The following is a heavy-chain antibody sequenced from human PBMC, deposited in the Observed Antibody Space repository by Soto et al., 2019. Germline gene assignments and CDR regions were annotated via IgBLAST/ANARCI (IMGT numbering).Heavy chain of an antibody. CDR2: INPSGGST. CDR3: ARRGYNYANMDV. D-gene: IGHD5-18*01. J-gene: IGHJ6*02. V-gene: IGHV1-46*01. CDR1: GYTFSTYY. Sequence: QVQLVQSGAEVKKPGASVKVSCETSGYTFSTYYMHWARRAPGQGPEWMGMINPSGGSTSYAQKFQGRVTMTRDTSTRTIYMELSSLTRDDTAIYYCARRGYNYANMDVWGQGPTVTVSS.